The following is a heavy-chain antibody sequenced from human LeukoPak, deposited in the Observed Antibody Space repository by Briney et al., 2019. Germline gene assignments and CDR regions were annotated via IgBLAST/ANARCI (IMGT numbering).Heavy chain of an antibody. CDR1: GYTFTDYY. J-gene: IGHJ4*02. CDR2: IIPIFGTA. Sequence: GASVKVSCKASGYTFTDYYMHWVRQAPGQGLEWMGGIIPIFGTANYAQKFQGRVTITADESTSTAYMELSSLRSEDTAVYYCARSRYYDILTGYSISLFDYWGQGTLVTVSS. V-gene: IGHV1-69*13. D-gene: IGHD3-9*01. CDR3: ARSRYYDILTGYSISLFDY.